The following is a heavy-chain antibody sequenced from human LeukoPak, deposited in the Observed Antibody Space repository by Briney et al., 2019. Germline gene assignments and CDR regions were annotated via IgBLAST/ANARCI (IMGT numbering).Heavy chain of an antibody. CDR3: ASHYGP. CDR1: GGSISGSSYY. J-gene: IGHJ4*02. D-gene: IGHD3-10*01. CDR2: IYYSGST. Sequence: PSETLSLTCTVSGGSISGSSYYWGWIRQPPGKGLEWIGSIYYSGSTYYNPSLKRRVTISVDTSKHQFSLKLNSVTATDTAVYYCASHYGPWGQGPLVPVSS. V-gene: IGHV4-39*01.